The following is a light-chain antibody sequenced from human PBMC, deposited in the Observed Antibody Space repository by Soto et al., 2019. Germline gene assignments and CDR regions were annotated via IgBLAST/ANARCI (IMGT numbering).Light chain of an antibody. Sequence: DIRMTQSPSSLSASVGDRVTITCRASQSIRSYVNWSQQQPGKAPKLPSDAASSLQSGVPSMGSGSGSGTDFTLPSSSLQSEDFAVYYCQQYNNWPWTFGQGTKVDIK. CDR3: QQYNNWPWT. V-gene: IGKV1-39*01. CDR1: QSIRSY. CDR2: AAS. J-gene: IGKJ1*01.